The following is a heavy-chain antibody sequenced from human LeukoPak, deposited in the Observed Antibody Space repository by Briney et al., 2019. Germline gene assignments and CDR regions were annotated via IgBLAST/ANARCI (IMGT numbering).Heavy chain of an antibody. CDR3: ARDQVAAATDY. D-gene: IGHD6-13*01. CDR1: GFTFSSYW. CDR2: IKQDGSEK. V-gene: IGHV3-7*01. Sequence: GGSLRLSCAASGFTFSSYWMSWVRQAPGKGLEWVANIKQDGSEKYYVDSVKGRFTISRDNAKNSLYLQMNSLSAEDTAVYYCARDQVAAATDYWGQGTLVTVSS. J-gene: IGHJ4*02.